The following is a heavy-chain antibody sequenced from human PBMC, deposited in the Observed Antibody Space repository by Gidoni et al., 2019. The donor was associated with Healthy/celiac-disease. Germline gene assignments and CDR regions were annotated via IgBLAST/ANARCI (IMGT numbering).Heavy chain of an antibody. CDR3: ARDLAGMDV. V-gene: IGHV1-2*06. CDR1: GYTFTGYD. CDR2: INPNSGGT. Sequence: QVQLVQSGAYVKKPWASVKVSCKASGYTFTGYDMHWVRQGPGQGLEWMGRINPNSGGTNYAQKFQGRVTMTRDTSISTAYMGLIRLRSDDTAVYYCARDLAGMDVWGQGTTVTVSS. J-gene: IGHJ6*02.